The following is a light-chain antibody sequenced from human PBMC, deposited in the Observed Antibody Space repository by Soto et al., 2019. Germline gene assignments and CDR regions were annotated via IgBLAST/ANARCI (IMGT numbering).Light chain of an antibody. CDR1: QTLRSR. Sequence: DIQMTQSPSTLSASVGDRVTITCRASQTLRSRLAWYQQKPGKAPKLLIYKASILESGVPSRFSGSGSGTEFTLTISSLQPDDFATYYCHQYNGFSYTFGQGTKLEIK. CDR2: KAS. V-gene: IGKV1-5*03. CDR3: HQYNGFSYT. J-gene: IGKJ2*01.